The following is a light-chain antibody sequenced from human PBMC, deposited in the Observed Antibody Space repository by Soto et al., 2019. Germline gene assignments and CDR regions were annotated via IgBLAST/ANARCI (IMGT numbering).Light chain of an antibody. J-gene: IGKJ3*01. CDR1: QSVSSY. CDR2: DAS. Sequence: EIVLTQSPATLSLSPGEGATLSCRASQSVSSYLAWYQQRPGRAPRLLRYDASNSATGIPARFSGSGSGTDFTLTLSRLEPEDFAVYYCQHRSNFGPGTKVDIK. V-gene: IGKV3-11*01. CDR3: QHRSN.